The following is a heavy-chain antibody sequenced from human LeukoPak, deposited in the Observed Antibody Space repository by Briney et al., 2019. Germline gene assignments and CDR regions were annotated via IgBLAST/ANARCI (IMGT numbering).Heavy chain of an antibody. Sequence: GGALRLSCAASKLTFSSYNMHWVRQAPGKGLAWVSSISSSGSYVYYIDSVKGRFTISRDDAQNSLFLQMNSLRAEDTAVYYCARQTQSSGLEYWGQGTLVTVSS. CDR2: ISSSGSYV. J-gene: IGHJ4*02. D-gene: IGHD6-19*01. CDR3: ARQTQSSGLEY. V-gene: IGHV3-21*06. CDR1: KLTFSSYN.